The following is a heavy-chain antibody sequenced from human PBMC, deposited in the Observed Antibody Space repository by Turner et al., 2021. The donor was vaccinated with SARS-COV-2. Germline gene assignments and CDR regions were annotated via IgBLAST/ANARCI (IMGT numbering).Heavy chain of an antibody. Sequence: EVQLVESGGALVQPGGSLILSCAASGFTFSTYWMAWVRDAPGKGLEWVAHIKPDGSDQYYVGSVKGRFNISRDNVENSMFLQMNSLGAEDTAVYYWARHGDYCFAHWGQGTLVTVSS. J-gene: IGHJ4*02. V-gene: IGHV3-7*01. D-gene: IGHD4-17*01. CDR3: ARHGDYCFAH. CDR1: GFTFSTYW. CDR2: IKPDGSDQ.